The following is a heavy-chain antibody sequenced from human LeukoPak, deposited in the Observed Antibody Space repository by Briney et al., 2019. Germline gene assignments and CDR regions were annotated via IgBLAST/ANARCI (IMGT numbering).Heavy chain of an antibody. CDR2: INAGNGNT. CDR3: AREYCSGGSYAIGVGFDY. CDR1: GYTFTSYA. V-gene: IGHV1-3*01. J-gene: IGHJ4*02. D-gene: IGHD2-15*01. Sequence: ASVKVSCKASGYTFTSYAMHWVRQAPGQRLEWMGWINAGNGNTKYSQKFQGRVTITRDTSASTAYMELSSLRSEDTAVYYCAREYCSGGSYAIGVGFDYWGQGTLVTVSS.